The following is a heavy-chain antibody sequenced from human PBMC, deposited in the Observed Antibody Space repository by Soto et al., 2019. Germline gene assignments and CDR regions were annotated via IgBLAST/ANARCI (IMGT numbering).Heavy chain of an antibody. CDR3: ARGQLLYYYYYGMDV. V-gene: IGHV1-18*01. CDR1: GYTFTSYG. Sequence: ASVKVSCKASGYTFTSYGISWVRRAPGQGREWMGWISAYNGNTNYAQKLQGRVTMTTDTSTSTAYMELRSLRSDDTAVYYCARGQLLYYYYYGMDVWGQGTTVTVSS. CDR2: ISAYNGNT. J-gene: IGHJ6*02. D-gene: IGHD2-2*01.